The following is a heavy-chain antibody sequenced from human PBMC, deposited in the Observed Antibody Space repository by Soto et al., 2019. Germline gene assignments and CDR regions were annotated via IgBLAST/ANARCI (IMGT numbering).Heavy chain of an antibody. CDR1: GASLSRYY. V-gene: IGHV4-4*07. J-gene: IGHJ5*02. Sequence: PSETLSLTCNVSGASLSRYYRSWIRQPPGKGREWIGRIYATGDTDYNPSLKRRISMSVDMSKKQFSLTLRSVTAADTAIYYCVRDGTKNLRDRFEPWGRGILVTVSS. CDR3: VRDGTKNLRDRFEP. CDR2: IYATGDT. D-gene: IGHD1-26*01.